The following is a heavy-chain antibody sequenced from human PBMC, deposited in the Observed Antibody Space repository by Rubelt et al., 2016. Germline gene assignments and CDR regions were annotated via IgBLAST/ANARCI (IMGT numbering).Heavy chain of an antibody. D-gene: IGHD3-22*01. V-gene: IGHV3-48*02. J-gene: IGHJ4*02. CDR3: ARGGVTTIVVVIEDTFDY. Sequence: RFTISRDNAKNSLYLQMNSLRDVDTAVYYCARGGVTTIVVVIEDTFDYWGQGTLVTVSS.